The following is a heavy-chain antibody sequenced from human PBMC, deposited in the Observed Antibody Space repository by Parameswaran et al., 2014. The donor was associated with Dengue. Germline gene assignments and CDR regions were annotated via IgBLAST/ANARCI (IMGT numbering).Heavy chain of an antibody. D-gene: IGHD2-21*02. CDR3: ARDCGGDCYYAFDI. J-gene: IGHJ3*02. V-gene: IGHV2-26*01. Sequence: SGPTLVKPTETLTLTCTVSGFSLSNARMGVSWIRQPPGKALEWLAYIFSNDEKSYSTSLKSRLTISKDTSKSQVVLTMTNMDPVDTATYYCARDCGGDCYYAFDIWGQGTMVTVSS. CDR2: IFSNDEK. CDR1: GFSLSNARMG.